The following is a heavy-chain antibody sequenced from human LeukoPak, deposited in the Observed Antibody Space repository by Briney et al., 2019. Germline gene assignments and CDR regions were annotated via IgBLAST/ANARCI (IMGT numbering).Heavy chain of an antibody. J-gene: IGHJ3*02. D-gene: IGHD3-10*01. CDR3: ARDRFVGTPASFDI. CDR2: IYYSGST. Sequence: PSETLSLTCTVSGGSISSYYWSWIRQPPGKGLEWIGYIYYSGSTNYNPSLKSRVTMSVDTSKNQFSLKLSSVTAADTAVYYCARDRFVGTPASFDIWGQGTMVTVSS. V-gene: IGHV4-59*12. CDR1: GGSISSYY.